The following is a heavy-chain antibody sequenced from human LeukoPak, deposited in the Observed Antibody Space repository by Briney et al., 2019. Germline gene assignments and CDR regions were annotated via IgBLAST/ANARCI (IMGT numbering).Heavy chain of an antibody. D-gene: IGHD3-16*02. V-gene: IGHV4-59*01. CDR1: GVSFSSYY. Sequence: SESLSLTCTVSGVSFSSYYLSWIRQPPGKGLEWIGYIYYSGSTNYNPSFMSRGSITVDTYKNQFSLKLSAVAAADTAVYYCARIYDYVWGSSRYKRLDAFDIWGQGTMVAVSS. J-gene: IGHJ3*02. CDR2: IYYSGST. CDR3: ARIYDYVWGSSRYKRLDAFDI.